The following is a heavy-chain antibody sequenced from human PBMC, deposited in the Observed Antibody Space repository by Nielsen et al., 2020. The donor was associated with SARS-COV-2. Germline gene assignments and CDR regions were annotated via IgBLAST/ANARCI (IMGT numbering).Heavy chain of an antibody. Sequence: GGSLRLSCAASGFTFSSYSMHWVRQAPGKGLEWVAVISYDGSNKYYADSVKGRFTISRDNSKNTLYLQMNSLRAEDTAVYYCARYESSGYYPAGQGNWGQGTLVTVSS. CDR3: ARYESSGYYPAGQGN. V-gene: IGHV3-30*04. D-gene: IGHD3-22*01. CDR1: GFTFSSYS. J-gene: IGHJ4*02. CDR2: ISYDGSNK.